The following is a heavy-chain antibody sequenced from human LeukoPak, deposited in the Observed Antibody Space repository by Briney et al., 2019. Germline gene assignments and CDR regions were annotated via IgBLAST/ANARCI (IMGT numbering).Heavy chain of an antibody. CDR1: GVTFSSYS. Sequence: GGSLRLSCAASGVTFSSYSMNWVRQAPGKGLEWVSSISSRSTYIYYADSVKGRFTISRDNARNSLYLQMNSLRAEDTALYYCARDGDTVLTRGYYYYMDVWGKGTTVTVSS. J-gene: IGHJ6*03. CDR3: ARDGDTVLTRGYYYYMDV. CDR2: ISSRSTYI. V-gene: IGHV3-21*01. D-gene: IGHD4-23*01.